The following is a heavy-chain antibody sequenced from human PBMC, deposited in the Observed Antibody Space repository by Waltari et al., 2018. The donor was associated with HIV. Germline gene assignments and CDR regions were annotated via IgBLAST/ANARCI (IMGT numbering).Heavy chain of an antibody. Sequence: EVRLVESGGGLIQPGGSLRRSCESSALSARSNSMSWARQAPGKGLEWVSVIYSGGSTYYADSVKGRFTISRDNSKNTLYLQMNSLRAEDTAVYYCARGFGCGGDCYYFDYWGQGTLVTVSS. J-gene: IGHJ4*02. CDR3: ARGFGCGGDCYYFDY. CDR1: ALSARSNS. V-gene: IGHV3-53*01. D-gene: IGHD2-21*02. CDR2: IYSGGST.